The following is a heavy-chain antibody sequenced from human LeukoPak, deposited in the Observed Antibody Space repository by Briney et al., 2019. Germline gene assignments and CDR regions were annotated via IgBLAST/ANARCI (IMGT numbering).Heavy chain of an antibody. J-gene: IGHJ3*02. CDR2: IYTSGST. CDR1: GGSISRYY. V-gene: IGHV4-4*07. Sequence: SETLSLTCTVSGGSISRYYWSWIRQPAGKGLEWIGRIYTSGSTNYNPSLKSRVTMSIDTSKNQFSLKLSSVTAADTAVYYCARAVDSSAYTAFDIWGQGTLVTVSS. D-gene: IGHD3-22*01. CDR3: ARAVDSSAYTAFDI.